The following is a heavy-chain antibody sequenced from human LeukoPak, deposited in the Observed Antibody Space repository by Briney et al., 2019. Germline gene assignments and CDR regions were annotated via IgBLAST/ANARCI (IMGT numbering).Heavy chain of an antibody. CDR2: IYYSGST. Sequence: PSETLSLTCTVSGYSISSGYYWGWIRQPPGKGLEWIGSIYYSGSTYYNPSLKSRVTISVDTSKNQFSLKLSSVTAADTAVYYCARDGLHHYDYYDSSGYYGTFDYWGQGTLVTVSS. J-gene: IGHJ4*02. V-gene: IGHV4-38-2*02. D-gene: IGHD3-22*01. CDR3: ARDGLHHYDYYDSSGYYGTFDY. CDR1: GYSISSGYY.